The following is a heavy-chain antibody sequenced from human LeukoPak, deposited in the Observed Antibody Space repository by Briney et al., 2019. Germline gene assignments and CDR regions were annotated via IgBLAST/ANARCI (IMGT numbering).Heavy chain of an antibody. Sequence: SSETLSLTCAVYGGSFSGYYWCWIRQPPGKGLEWIGEINHSGSTNYNPSLKSRVTISVDTSKNQFSLKLSSVTAADTAVYYCARGPTYYYGSGSYYSFFDYWGQGTLVTVSS. CDR3: ARGPTYYYGSGSYYSFFDY. D-gene: IGHD3-10*01. CDR2: INHSGST. J-gene: IGHJ4*02. V-gene: IGHV4-34*01. CDR1: GGSFSGYY.